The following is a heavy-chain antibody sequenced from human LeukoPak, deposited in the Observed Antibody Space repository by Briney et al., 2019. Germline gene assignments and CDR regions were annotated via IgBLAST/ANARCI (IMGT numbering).Heavy chain of an antibody. CDR1: GGSISSGGYY. J-gene: IGHJ5*02. Sequence: SQTLSLTCTVSGGSISSGGYYWSWIRQHPGKGLEWIGYIYYSGSTYYNPSLKSRVTISVVTSKNQFSLKLSSVTAADTAVYYCARVYVYPDNWFDPWGQGTLVTVSS. CDR2: IYYSGST. D-gene: IGHD1-14*01. CDR3: ARVYVYPDNWFDP. V-gene: IGHV4-31*03.